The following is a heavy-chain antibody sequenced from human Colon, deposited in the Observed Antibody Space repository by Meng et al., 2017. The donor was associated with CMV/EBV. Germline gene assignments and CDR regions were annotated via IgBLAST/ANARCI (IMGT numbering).Heavy chain of an antibody. V-gene: IGHV3-53*01. CDR2: IYSDGTT. CDR3: AREVDNSSSWYDY. CDR1: GFIVRSNY. J-gene: IGHJ4*02. Sequence: SCAASGFIVRSNYMSWVRQAPGKGLEWVSLIYSDGTTYYADSVKGRFTISRDNSKNMLYLQMNSLRAEDTAVYYCAREVDNSSSWYDYWGQGTLVTVSS. D-gene: IGHD6-13*01.